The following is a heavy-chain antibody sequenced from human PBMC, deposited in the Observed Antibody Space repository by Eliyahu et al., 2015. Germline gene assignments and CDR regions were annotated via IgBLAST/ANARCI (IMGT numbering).Heavy chain of an antibody. V-gene: IGHV3-15*01. D-gene: IGHD2-15*01. CDR2: VKSKADGGTI. CDR1: GFTFSNAW. J-gene: IGHJ4*02. CDR3: STGWYLDY. Sequence: EVQLVESGGGLVKPGGSLXLSCAGSGFTFSNAWMNWVRQAPGEGLEWVGRVKSKADGGTIDYAAPVQGRFTISRDDSKNTVYLQMNSLKSEDTGVYYCSTGWYLDYWGQGTLVTVSS.